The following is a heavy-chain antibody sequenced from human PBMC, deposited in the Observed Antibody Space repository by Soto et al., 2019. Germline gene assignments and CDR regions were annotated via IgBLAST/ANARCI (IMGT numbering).Heavy chain of an antibody. V-gene: IGHV3-9*01. J-gene: IGHJ6*02. CDR1: GFTFDDYA. CDR3: AKDMAYGSGSFYYYGMDV. D-gene: IGHD3-10*01. Sequence: PGGSLRLSCAASGFTFDDYAMHWVRQAPGKGLEWVSGISWNSGSIGYADSVKGRFTISRDNAKNSLYLQMNSLRAEDTALYYCAKDMAYGSGSFYYYGMDVWGQGTTVTVSS. CDR2: ISWNSGSI.